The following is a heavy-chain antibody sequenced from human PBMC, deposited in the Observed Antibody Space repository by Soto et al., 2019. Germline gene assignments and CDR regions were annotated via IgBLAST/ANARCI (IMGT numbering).Heavy chain of an antibody. V-gene: IGHV3-23*01. D-gene: IGHD5-18*01. Sequence: GGSLRLSCAASGFTFSSYAMSWVRQAPGKGLEWVSAISGSGGSTYYADSVKGRFTISRDNSKNTLYLQINTLRADDTAVYYCARDQGYSYVFSYIDSWGQGTLVTVSS. CDR1: GFTFSSYA. J-gene: IGHJ4*02. CDR3: ARDQGYSYVFSYIDS. CDR2: ISGSGGST.